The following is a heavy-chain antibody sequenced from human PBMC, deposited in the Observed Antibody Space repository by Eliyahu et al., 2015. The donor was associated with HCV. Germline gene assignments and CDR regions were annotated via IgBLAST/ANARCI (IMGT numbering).Heavy chain of an antibody. Sequence: QVQLQQWDAGPLKPSETLSLTCGVDGDSVRRFSWSWIRQAPGKGLEWIADLNESGGMPHNPSVKGRVRISKQTSRNQFSLIMTSVTVADTAVYYCARRRTVMTGSALDVWGRGTLVTVSS. CDR3: ARRRTVMTGSALDV. J-gene: IGHJ4*02. D-gene: IGHD3-9*01. CDR2: LNESGGM. V-gene: IGHV4-34*02. CDR1: GDSVRRFS.